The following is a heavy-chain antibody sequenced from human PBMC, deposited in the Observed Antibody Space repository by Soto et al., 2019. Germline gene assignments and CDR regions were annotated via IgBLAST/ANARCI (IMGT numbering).Heavy chain of an antibody. J-gene: IGHJ4*02. CDR1: GFTFSSYA. CDR2: ISYDGSKK. CDR3: ARSSPFDY. Sequence: QVQLVESGGGVVQPGRSLRLSCAASGFTFSSYAMHWVRQAPGKGLEWVAVISYDGSKKYYADSVKGRFTISRDNSNNTLYLQMNSLRAEDTAVYYCARSSPFDYWGQGTLVTVSS. V-gene: IGHV3-30-3*01. D-gene: IGHD6-6*01.